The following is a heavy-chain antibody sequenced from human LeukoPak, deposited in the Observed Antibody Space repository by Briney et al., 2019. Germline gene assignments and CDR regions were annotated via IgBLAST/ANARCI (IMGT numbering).Heavy chain of an antibody. Sequence: GGSLRLSCAASGFTFSSYAMSWVRQAPGKGLEWVSAISGSGGSTYYADSVKGRFTISRDNSKNTLYLQMNSLRAEDTAVYYCAKDRLVRGVIIKRGFDYWGQGTLVTVSS. CDR1: GFTFSSYA. J-gene: IGHJ4*02. V-gene: IGHV3-23*01. D-gene: IGHD3-10*01. CDR2: ISGSGGST. CDR3: AKDRLVRGVIIKRGFDY.